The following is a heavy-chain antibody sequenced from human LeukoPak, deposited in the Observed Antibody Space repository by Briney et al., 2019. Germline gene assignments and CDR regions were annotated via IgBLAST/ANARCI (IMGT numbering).Heavy chain of an antibody. CDR1: GGSISSYY. V-gene: IGHV4-59*01. CDR3: AIGRNDYYDSSGAIDY. Sequence: SETLSLTCTVSGGSISSYYWSWIRQPPGKGLEWIGYIYYSGSTNYNPSLKSRVTISVDTSKNQFSLKLSSVTAADTAVYYCAIGRNDYYDSSGAIDYWGQGTLVTVSS. D-gene: IGHD3-22*01. CDR2: IYYSGST. J-gene: IGHJ4*02.